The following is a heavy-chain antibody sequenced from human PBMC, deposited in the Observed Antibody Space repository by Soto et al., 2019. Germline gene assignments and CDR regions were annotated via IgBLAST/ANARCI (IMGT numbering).Heavy chain of an antibody. CDR2: INPNSGCT. J-gene: IGHJ6*02. CDR1: RYTFTGYY. V-gene: IGHV1-2*04. Sequence: ASVKVSCKAPRYTFTGYYMHSLRQSPGQGLEWMLWINPNSGCTNYAQKFQGWVTMTRDTSISTAYMELSRLRSDDTAVYYCARDGPGTTSYYGMDVWGQGTTVTVSS. CDR3: ARDGPGTTSYYGMDV. D-gene: IGHD1-7*01.